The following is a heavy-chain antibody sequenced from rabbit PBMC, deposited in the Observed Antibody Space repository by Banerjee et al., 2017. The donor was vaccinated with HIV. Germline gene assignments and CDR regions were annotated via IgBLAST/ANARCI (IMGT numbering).Heavy chain of an antibody. CDR2: ISTGDGST. J-gene: IGHJ4*01. D-gene: IGHD4-1*01. CDR3: ARDLAGVIGWNFKL. Sequence: SGGGLVQPGGSLKLSCKASGFDFSSYGVSWVRQAPGKGLEWIGYISTGDGSTYYASWVNGRFTISSHNAQNTLYLQLNSLTAADTATYFCARDLAGVIGWNFKLWGQGTLVTVS. CDR1: GFDFSSYG. V-gene: IGHV1S47*01.